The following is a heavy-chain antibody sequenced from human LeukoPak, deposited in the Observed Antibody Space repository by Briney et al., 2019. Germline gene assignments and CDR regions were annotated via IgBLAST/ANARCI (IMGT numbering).Heavy chain of an antibody. D-gene: IGHD6-13*01. CDR3: ARDLVAAAGTDY. J-gene: IGHJ4*02. V-gene: IGHV3-48*03. Sequence: GGSLRLSCAASGFTFSSYEMNWVRQAPGKGLEWVSYISSSGSTIYYADSVKGRFTISRDNAKDSLYLQMNSLRAEDTAVYYCARDLVAAAGTDYWGQGTLVTVSS. CDR1: GFTFSSYE. CDR2: ISSSGSTI.